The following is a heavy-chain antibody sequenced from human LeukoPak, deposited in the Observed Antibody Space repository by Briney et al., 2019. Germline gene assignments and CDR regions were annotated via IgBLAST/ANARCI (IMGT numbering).Heavy chain of an antibody. D-gene: IGHD4-23*01. CDR1: GGSISGYY. J-gene: IGHJ4*02. Sequence: PSETLSLTCTVSGGSISGYYWSWIRQPPGKGLEWIGEINHSGSTNYNPSLKSRVTISVDTSKNQFSLKLSSVTAADTAVYYCASEDYGGNSGYWGQGTLVTVSS. CDR3: ASEDYGGNSGY. V-gene: IGHV4-34*01. CDR2: INHSGST.